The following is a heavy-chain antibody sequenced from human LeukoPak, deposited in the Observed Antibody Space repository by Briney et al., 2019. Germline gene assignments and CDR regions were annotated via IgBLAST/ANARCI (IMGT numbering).Heavy chain of an antibody. CDR2: ISSSSSYI. D-gene: IGHD6-19*01. CDR3: ARDPEIAVAGMN. Sequence: GGSLRLSCAASGFTFSSYSMNWVRQAPGKGLEWVSSISSSSSYIYYADSVEGRFTISRDNAKNSLYLQMNSLRAEDTAVYYCARDPEIAVAGMNWGQGTLVTVSS. J-gene: IGHJ4*02. CDR1: GFTFSSYS. V-gene: IGHV3-21*01.